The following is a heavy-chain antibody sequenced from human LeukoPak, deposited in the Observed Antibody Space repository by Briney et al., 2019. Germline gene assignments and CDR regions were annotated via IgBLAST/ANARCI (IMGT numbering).Heavy chain of an antibody. J-gene: IGHJ4*02. CDR3: AVNYYDSSGPLN. Sequence: ASVKVSCKASGYTFTSYDINWVRQATGQGLEWMGWMNPNSGNTGYAQKFQGRVTITRNTSISTAYMELSSLRSEDTAVYYCAVNYYDSSGPLNWGQGTLVTVFS. CDR1: GYTFTSYD. CDR2: MNPNSGNT. V-gene: IGHV1-8*03. D-gene: IGHD3-22*01.